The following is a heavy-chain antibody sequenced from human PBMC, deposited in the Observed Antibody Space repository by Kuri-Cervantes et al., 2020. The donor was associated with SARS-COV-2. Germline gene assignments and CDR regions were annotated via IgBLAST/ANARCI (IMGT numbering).Heavy chain of an antibody. CDR3: ARGAPIVVVPAAKGDDAFDI. D-gene: IGHD2-2*01. V-gene: IGHV1-2*02. CDR1: GYSFTGYY. CDR2: IHPDSGGT. Sequence: ASVKVSCKASGYSFTGYYMHWVRQAPGQGLEWMGWIHPDSGGTNYAQKFQGRVTMTRDTSIDTAYLELSSLRSDDTAVYYCARGAPIVVVPAAKGDDAFDIWGQGTMVTVSS. J-gene: IGHJ3*02.